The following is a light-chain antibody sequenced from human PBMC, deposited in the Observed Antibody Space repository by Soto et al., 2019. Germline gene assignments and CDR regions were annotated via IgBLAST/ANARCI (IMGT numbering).Light chain of an antibody. CDR1: QSVSSCY. CDR2: GAS. Sequence: EIVLTQSPGTLSLSRGERATLSCRASQSVSSCYLAWYQKKPGQAPRLLIYGASSRATGIPDSFSGSGYGTDFTPTIIRLEPKDSAVYYGQQYGSTPPWTFGQGTKVEIK. J-gene: IGKJ1*01. V-gene: IGKV3-20*01. CDR3: QQYGSTPPWT.